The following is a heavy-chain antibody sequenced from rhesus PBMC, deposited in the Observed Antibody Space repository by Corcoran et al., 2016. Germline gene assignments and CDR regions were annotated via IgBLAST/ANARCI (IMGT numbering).Heavy chain of an antibody. CDR2: INGCGGRT. CDR1: GGSISDSYY. V-gene: IGHV4-106*01. J-gene: IGHJ6*01. Sequence: QVQLQESGPGLVKPSETLSLTCAVSGGSISDSYYWSWIRQPPGKGLDWIGYINGCGGRTYSNHSLKSRVTISTETSKNQFSLKLSSVTAADTAVYYCARDAYSSWSGYYYGLDSWGQGVVVTVSS. CDR3: ARDAYSSWSGYYYGLDS. D-gene: IGHD6-13*01.